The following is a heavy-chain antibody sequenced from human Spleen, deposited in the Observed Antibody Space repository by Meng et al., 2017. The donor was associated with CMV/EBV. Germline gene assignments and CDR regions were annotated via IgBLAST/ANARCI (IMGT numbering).Heavy chain of an antibody. V-gene: IGHV3-21*01. CDR3: AREDCSSTSCYMSFDY. CDR1: GFTFSRYS. J-gene: IGHJ4*02. D-gene: IGHD2-2*02. Sequence: GESLKISCAASGFTFSRYSMNWVRQAPGKGLEWVSSISSSSSYIYYADSVKGRFTISRDNAKNSLYLQMNSLRAEDTAVYYCAREDCSSTSCYMSFDYWGQGTLVTVSS. CDR2: ISSSSSYI.